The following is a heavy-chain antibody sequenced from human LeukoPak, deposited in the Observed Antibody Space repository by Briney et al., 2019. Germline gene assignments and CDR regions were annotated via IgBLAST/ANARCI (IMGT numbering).Heavy chain of an antibody. V-gene: IGHV1-46*01. CDR3: ARDVYGGNSGGWFDY. J-gene: IGHJ4*02. CDR1: GYTFTSYY. CDR2: INPSGGST. Sequence: ASVKVSCKASGYTFTSYYMHWVRQAPGQGLEWMGKINPSGGSTSYAQKFQGRVTMTRDTSTSTVYMELSSLRSEDTAVYYCARDVYGGNSGGWFDYWGQGTLVTVSS. D-gene: IGHD4-23*01.